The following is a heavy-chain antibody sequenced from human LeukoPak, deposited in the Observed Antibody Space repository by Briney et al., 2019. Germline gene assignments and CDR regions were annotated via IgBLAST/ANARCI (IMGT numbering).Heavy chain of an antibody. CDR2: IHESGST. CDR3: ARVMSLDYGDFYFDS. V-gene: IGHV4-59*01. J-gene: IGHJ4*02. CDR1: GGSISNYY. Sequence: SETLSLTCTVSGGSISNYYWSWIRQSPGKGLEWVGYIHESGSTNDNPFLKSRVTISVDTSKNHFSLRLTSVTPADTAVYYCARVMSLDYGDFYFDSWGQGTLVTVSS. D-gene: IGHD4-17*01.